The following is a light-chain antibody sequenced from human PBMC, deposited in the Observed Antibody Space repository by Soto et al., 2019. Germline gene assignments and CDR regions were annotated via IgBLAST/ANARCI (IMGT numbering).Light chain of an antibody. CDR2: DVS. V-gene: IGKV3-11*01. CDR3: MQATHSPWA. Sequence: EIVLTQSPATLSLSPGEKATLSCRASQSVGNYLAWYQQRPGQAPRLLISDVSDRATGIPARFSGSGSGTDFTLKISRVEAEDVGIYYCMQATHSPWAFGQGTRVEIK. CDR1: QSVGNY. J-gene: IGKJ1*01.